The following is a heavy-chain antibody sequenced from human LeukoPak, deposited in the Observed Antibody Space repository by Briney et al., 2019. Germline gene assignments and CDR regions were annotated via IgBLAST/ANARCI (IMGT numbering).Heavy chain of an antibody. V-gene: IGHV3-23*01. CDR1: GFTFNNYA. Sequence: GGSLRLSCAASGFTFNNYAMNWVRQAPGKGLEWVSAISAGGSSTYYPDSVKGRFTISRDNSKNTLSLQMNSLRAEDTAVYYCARSVPAALIYYGMDVWGQGTTVTVSS. J-gene: IGHJ6*02. CDR2: ISAGGSST. CDR3: ARSVPAALIYYGMDV. D-gene: IGHD2-2*01.